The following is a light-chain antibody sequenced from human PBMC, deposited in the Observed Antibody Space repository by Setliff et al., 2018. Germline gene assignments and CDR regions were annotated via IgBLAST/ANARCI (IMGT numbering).Light chain of an antibody. V-gene: IGLV2-14*03. CDR2: AVN. J-gene: IGLJ1*01. CDR3: GSYARSSAPYV. Sequence: QSVLTQPASVSGSPGQSITISCTGISGDVGGYNYVSWYQQHPGKAPKLMIYAVNNRPSGVSDRFSGSKSGNTASLTISGLQAEDEADYYCGSYARSSAPYVFGTGTKVTVL. CDR1: SGDVGGYNY.